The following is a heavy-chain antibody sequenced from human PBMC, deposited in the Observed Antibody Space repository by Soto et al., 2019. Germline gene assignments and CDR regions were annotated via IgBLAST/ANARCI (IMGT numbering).Heavy chain of an antibody. Sequence: GGSLRLSCAASGFTVSSNYMSWVRQAPGKGLEWVSVIYSGGSTYYADSVKGRFTISRDNSKNTLYLQMNSLRAEDTAVYYCARDARIAVAENYYYYYGMDVWGQGTTVTVSS. CDR3: ARDARIAVAENYYYYYGMDV. J-gene: IGHJ6*02. CDR1: GFTVSSNY. V-gene: IGHV3-53*01. D-gene: IGHD6-19*01. CDR2: IYSGGST.